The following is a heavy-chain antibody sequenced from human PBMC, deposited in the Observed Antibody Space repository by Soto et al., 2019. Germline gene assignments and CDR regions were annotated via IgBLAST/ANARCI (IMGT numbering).Heavy chain of an antibody. D-gene: IGHD1-26*01. CDR3: ARGGMVGATNRDAFDI. CDR1: GGSISSYY. V-gene: IGHV4-59*01. CDR2: IYYSGST. J-gene: IGHJ3*02. Sequence: LSLTCTVSGGSISSYYWSWIRQPPGKGLEWIGYIYYSGSTNYDPSLKSRVTISVDTSKNQFSLKLSSVTAADTAVYYCARGGMVGATNRDAFDIWGQGTMVTVSS.